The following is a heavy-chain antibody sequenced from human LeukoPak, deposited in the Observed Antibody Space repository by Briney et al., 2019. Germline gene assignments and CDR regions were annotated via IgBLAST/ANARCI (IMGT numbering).Heavy chain of an antibody. CDR3: ARDTYDSSGYYAHLDY. V-gene: IGHV3-7*01. CDR2: IKQDGIEK. D-gene: IGHD3-22*01. J-gene: IGHJ4*02. Sequence: PGGSLRLSCAASGFTFSSYWMSWVRQAPGKGLEWVANIKQDGIEKYYVDSVKGRFTTSRDNAKNSLYLQMSSLRAEDTAVYYCARDTYDSSGYYAHLDYWGQGTLVTVSS. CDR1: GFTFSSYW.